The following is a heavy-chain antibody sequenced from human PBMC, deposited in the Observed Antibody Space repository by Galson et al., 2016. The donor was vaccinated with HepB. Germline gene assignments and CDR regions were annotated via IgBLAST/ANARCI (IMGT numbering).Heavy chain of an antibody. V-gene: IGHV4-39*01. Sequence: ETLSPTCTVSGDSISNVGRHWGWFRQSPEMGLEYIGSIPCVGTSSYNPSLTSRVTVSANMSRNQFFLSLTSGTAPDAATYYCGRLGPAAAVANRRGSVYWSQGTRVTVSS. CDR3: GRLGPAAAVANRRGSVY. D-gene: IGHD6-13*01. CDR1: GDSISNVGRH. J-gene: IGHJ4*02. CDR2: IPCVGTS.